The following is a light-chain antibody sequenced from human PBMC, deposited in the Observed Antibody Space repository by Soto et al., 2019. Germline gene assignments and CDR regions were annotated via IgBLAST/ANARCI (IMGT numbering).Light chain of an antibody. Sequence: EIVLTQSPGTLSLSPGERATLSCRASQSVSSSYLAWYQQKPGQAPRLLIYGASSRATGIPDRFSGSGSGTDFTFTISRLEPEDFAVYYCQQYGSSLLTFGPGTKVDIK. V-gene: IGKV3-20*01. CDR3: QQYGSSLLT. CDR1: QSVSSSY. CDR2: GAS. J-gene: IGKJ3*01.